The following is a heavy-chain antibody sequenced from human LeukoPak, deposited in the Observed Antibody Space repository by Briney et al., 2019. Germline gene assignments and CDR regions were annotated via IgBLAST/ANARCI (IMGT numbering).Heavy chain of an antibody. V-gene: IGHV3-49*05. CDR2: IRSKAYGGTT. Sequence: KSGGSLRLSCAASGFTFSSYAMSWFRQAPGKGLEWVGFIRSKAYGGTTEYAASVKGRFTISRDDSKSIAYLQMNSLKTEDTAVYYCTRDQLELPDDAFDIWGQGTMVTVSS. CDR3: TRDQLELPDDAFDI. CDR1: GFTFSSYA. D-gene: IGHD1-7*01. J-gene: IGHJ3*02.